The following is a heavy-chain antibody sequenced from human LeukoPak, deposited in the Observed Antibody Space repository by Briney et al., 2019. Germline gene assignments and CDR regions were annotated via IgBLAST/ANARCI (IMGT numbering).Heavy chain of an antibody. J-gene: IGHJ6*03. CDR3: ATGIRPPSYSNYVSIGYYYMDA. CDR2: IIPIFGTA. D-gene: IGHD4-11*01. CDR1: GGTFSSYA. V-gene: IGHV1-69*05. Sequence: ASVKVSCKASGGTFSSYAISWVRQAPGQGLEWMGGIIPIFGTANYAQKFQGRVTITTDESTSTAYMELSSLRSEDTAVYYCATGIRPPSYSNYVSIGYYYMDAWGKGTTVTVSS.